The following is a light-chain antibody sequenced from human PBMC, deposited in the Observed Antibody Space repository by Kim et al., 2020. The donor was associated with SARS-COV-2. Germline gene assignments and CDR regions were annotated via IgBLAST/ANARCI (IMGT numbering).Light chain of an antibody. CDR3: MQGTRWPPFT. Sequence: ATMSWRYRQSSGYSDGKTDKRWIEQRPGQAPRRLVKKVSKRDSGVPDRFSGRGSGTDFTQKSRRVEAEEVGMYYCMQGTRWPPFTIGGETKVDI. J-gene: IGKJ4*01. CDR1: QSSGYSDGKTD. V-gene: IGKV2-30*01. CDR2: KVS.